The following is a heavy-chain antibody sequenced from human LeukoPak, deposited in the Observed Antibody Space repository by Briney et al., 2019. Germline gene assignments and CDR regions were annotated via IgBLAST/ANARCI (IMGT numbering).Heavy chain of an antibody. CDR2: LNHSGST. Sequence: PSETLSLTCAVYGGSFSGYYWSWIRQPPGKGLERIGELNHSGSTNYNPSLKSRVTISVDTSKNQFSLKLSSVTAADTAVYYCARYLGATQASYYFDYWGQGTLVTVSS. V-gene: IGHV4-34*01. CDR1: GGSFSGYY. CDR3: ARYLGATQASYYFDY. J-gene: IGHJ4*02. D-gene: IGHD3-10*01.